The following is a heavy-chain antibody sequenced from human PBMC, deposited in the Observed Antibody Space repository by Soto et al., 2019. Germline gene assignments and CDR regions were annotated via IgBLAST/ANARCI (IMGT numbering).Heavy chain of an antibody. D-gene: IGHD3-9*01. Sequence: PGESLKISCKGSGYIFHNYWIGWVRQMPGKGLEWMGIIYPGDSDIRYNPSFQGQVTISADKFISTTYLQWSSLKASDTAMYYCARQRYFDHWGQGTLVTVSS. CDR1: GYIFHNYW. V-gene: IGHV5-51*01. CDR2: IYPGDSDI. J-gene: IGHJ4*02. CDR3: ARQRYFDH.